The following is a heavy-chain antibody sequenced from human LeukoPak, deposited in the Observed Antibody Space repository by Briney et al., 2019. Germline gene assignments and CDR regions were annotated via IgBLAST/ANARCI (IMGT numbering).Heavy chain of an antibody. CDR2: INPSGGST. V-gene: IGHV1-46*01. CDR1: GYTLTSHY. CDR3: ARDRSGYDCVWTYYMDV. Sequence: PSVKVSCKASGYTLTSHYTHWVRQAPGQGLEWMGIINPSGGSTSYAQKSQGRVTMTRDTSTSTVYMELRSLRSEDTAVYYCARDRSGYDCVWTYYMDVWGKGTTVTISS. J-gene: IGHJ6*03. D-gene: IGHD5-12*01.